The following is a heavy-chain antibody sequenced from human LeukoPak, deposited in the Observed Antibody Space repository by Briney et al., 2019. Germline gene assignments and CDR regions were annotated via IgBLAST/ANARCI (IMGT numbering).Heavy chain of an antibody. V-gene: IGHV1-8*01. CDR1: GYTFTSYD. CDR2: MNPNSGNT. Sequence: ASVKVSCKASGYTFTSYDINWVRQATGQGLEWMGWMNPNSGNTGYAQKFQGRVTMTRNTSISTAYMELSSLRSEDTAVYYCARGPGLYGGYSFDYWGQGTLVTVSS. J-gene: IGHJ4*02. CDR3: ARGPGLYGGYSFDY. D-gene: IGHD4-17*01.